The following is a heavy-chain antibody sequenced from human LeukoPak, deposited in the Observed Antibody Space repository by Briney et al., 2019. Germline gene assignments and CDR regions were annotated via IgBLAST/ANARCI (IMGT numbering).Heavy chain of an antibody. CDR1: GFTFDDYG. D-gene: IGHD1-26*01. J-gene: IGHJ3*02. Sequence: GGSLRLSCAAPGFTFDDYGMSWVRQAPGKGLEWVSGINWNGGSTGYADSVKGRFTISRDNAKNSLYLQMNSLRAEDTALYHCARVVVGATLGAFDIWGQGTMVTVSS. CDR3: ARVVVGATLGAFDI. CDR2: INWNGGST. V-gene: IGHV3-20*01.